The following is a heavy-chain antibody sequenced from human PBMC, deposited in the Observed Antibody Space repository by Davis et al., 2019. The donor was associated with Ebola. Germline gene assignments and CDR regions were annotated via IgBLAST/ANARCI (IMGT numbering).Heavy chain of an antibody. J-gene: IGHJ4*02. Sequence: GESLKISCAASGFTFSSYWMSWARQAPGKGLEWVANIKLDGSETYYVDSVKGRFTISRDNAKNSLYLQMNSLRAEDTAVYYCARELLAAAGSHLDYWGQGTLVTVSS. CDR2: IKLDGSET. D-gene: IGHD6-13*01. CDR1: GFTFSSYW. V-gene: IGHV3-7*01. CDR3: ARELLAAAGSHLDY.